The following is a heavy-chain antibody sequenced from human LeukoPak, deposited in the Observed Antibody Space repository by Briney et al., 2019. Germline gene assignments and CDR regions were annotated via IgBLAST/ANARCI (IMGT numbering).Heavy chain of an antibody. Sequence: SETLSLTCTVSGDSISNCFWSWIRQPAGKGLEWIGRIYTSGSIDYNPSLKSRVTMSVDTSKNQFSLKLWSVTAADTAVYYCARESKSYDGSGFYHDSWGQGTLVTVSS. CDR3: ARESKSYDGSGFYHDS. CDR1: GDSISNCF. J-gene: IGHJ4*02. D-gene: IGHD3-22*01. CDR2: IYTSGSI. V-gene: IGHV4-4*07.